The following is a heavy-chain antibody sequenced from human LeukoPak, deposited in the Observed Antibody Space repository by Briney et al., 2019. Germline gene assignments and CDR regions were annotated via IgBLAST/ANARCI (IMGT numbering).Heavy chain of an antibody. CDR3: TRDQDQYYYDSEGY. V-gene: IGHV3-49*03. D-gene: IGHD3-22*01. J-gene: IGHJ4*02. CDR1: GFTFGAYA. CDR2: SRRKAYGGTT. Sequence: PGRSLRLSCTASGFTFGAYAMSWFRQAPGKGTEWVGFSRRKAYGGTTEYAASVKGRFIISRDDSKSIAYLQMNSLKTADTAAYYCTRDQDQYYYDSEGYWGQGTAVTVSS.